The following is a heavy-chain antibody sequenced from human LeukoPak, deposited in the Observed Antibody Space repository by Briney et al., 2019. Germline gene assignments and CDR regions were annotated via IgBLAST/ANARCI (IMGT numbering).Heavy chain of an antibody. J-gene: IGHJ4*02. CDR3: VSIKVAVAGSGA. CDR2: IYSGGST. V-gene: IGHV3-53*01. CDR1: GFTVSSSY. D-gene: IGHD6-19*01. Sequence: GGSLRLSCAASGFTVSSSYMSWVRQAPGKGLEWVSVIYSGGSTYYADSVKGRFTISRDNSKNTLYLQMNSLRAEDTAVYYCVSIKVAVAGSGAWGQGTLVTVSS.